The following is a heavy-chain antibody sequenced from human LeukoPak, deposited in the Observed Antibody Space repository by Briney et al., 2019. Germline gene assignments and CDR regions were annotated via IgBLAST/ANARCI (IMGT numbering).Heavy chain of an antibody. J-gene: IGHJ4*02. CDR1: SGSISSSSYY. CDR3: ARLSYDFWSGYYTVPGPKFDY. V-gene: IGHV4-39*07. Sequence: SETLSLTCTVSSGSISSSSYYWSWIRQPPGKGLEWIGEINHSGSTNYNPSLKSRVTISVDTSKNQFSLKLSSVTAADTAVYYCARLSYDFWSGYYTVPGPKFDYWGQGTLVTVSS. D-gene: IGHD3-3*01. CDR2: INHSGST.